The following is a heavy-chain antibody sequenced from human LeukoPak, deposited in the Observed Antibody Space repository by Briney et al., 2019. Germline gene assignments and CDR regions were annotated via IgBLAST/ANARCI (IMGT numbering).Heavy chain of an antibody. CDR1: GFSLSTSGVG. Sequence: SGPTLVKPTQTLTLTCTFSGFSLSTSGVGVGWIRQPPGKALEWLALIYWNDDKRYSPSLKSRLTITKDTSKNQVVLTMTNMDPVDTATYYCAHWGVGYCSSTSCRPFDYWGQGTLVTVSS. CDR2: IYWNDDK. D-gene: IGHD2-2*01. J-gene: IGHJ4*02. CDR3: AHWGVGYCSSTSCRPFDY. V-gene: IGHV2-5*01.